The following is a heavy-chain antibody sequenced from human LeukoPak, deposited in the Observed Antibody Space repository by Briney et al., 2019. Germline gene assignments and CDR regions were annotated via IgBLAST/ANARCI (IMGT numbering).Heavy chain of an antibody. J-gene: IGHJ4*02. CDR1: GYTLTELS. CDR2: FDPEDGET. V-gene: IGHV1-24*01. Sequence: ASVKVSCKVSGYTLTELSMHWVRQAPGKGLEWMGGFDPEDGETIYAQKFQGRVTMTEDTSTDTAYMELSSLRSEDTAVYYCATDIAVAGTSEFDYWGQGTLVTVSS. D-gene: IGHD6-19*01. CDR3: ATDIAVAGTSEFDY.